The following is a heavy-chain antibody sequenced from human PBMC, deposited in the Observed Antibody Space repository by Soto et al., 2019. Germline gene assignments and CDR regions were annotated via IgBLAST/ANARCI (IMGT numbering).Heavy chain of an antibody. CDR1: GGSFSGYY. CDR3: ERVRLVYAIYGMDV. J-gene: IGHJ6*02. V-gene: IGHV4-34*01. D-gene: IGHD2-8*01. Sequence: PSETLSLTCAVYGGSFSGYYWSWIRQPPGKGREWIGEINHSGSTNNNPSLTSRVTISVDTSKNQFSLNLSSVTAADTAGYHCERVRLVYAIYGMDVWGQGTTVTVSS. CDR2: INHSGST.